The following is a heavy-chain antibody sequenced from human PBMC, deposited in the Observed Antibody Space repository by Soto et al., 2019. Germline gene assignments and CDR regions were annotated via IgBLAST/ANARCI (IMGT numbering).Heavy chain of an antibody. D-gene: IGHD3-10*01. V-gene: IGHV3-11*01. CDR3: ARVRYYGSGSSINWFDP. CDR1: GFTFSDYY. J-gene: IGHJ5*02. Sequence: GGSLRLSCAASGFTFSDYYMSWIRQAPGKGLEWVSYISSSGSTIYYADSVKGRFTISRDNAKNSLYLQMNSLRAEDTAVYYSARVRYYGSGSSINWFDPWGQGTLVTVS. CDR2: ISSSGSTI.